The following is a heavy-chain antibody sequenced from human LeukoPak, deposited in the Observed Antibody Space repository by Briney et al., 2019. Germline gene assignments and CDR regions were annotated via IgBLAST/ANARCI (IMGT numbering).Heavy chain of an antibody. Sequence: GGSLRLSCAVSVITLSNYVMSWVRQAPGKGLEWVSVISDGGGGTDYAESVRGRFTISRDNAKNTLYLQMNSLRAEDTSVYFCAKRGVVIRVILVGFHKEAYYFDSWGQGALVTVSS. CDR1: VITLSNYV. D-gene: IGHD3-10*01. V-gene: IGHV3-23*01. J-gene: IGHJ4*02. CDR3: AKRGVVIRVILVGFHKEAYYFDS. CDR2: ISDGGGGT.